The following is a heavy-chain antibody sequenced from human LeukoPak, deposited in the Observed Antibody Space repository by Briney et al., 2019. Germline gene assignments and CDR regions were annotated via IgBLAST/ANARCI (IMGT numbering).Heavy chain of an antibody. V-gene: IGHV5-51*01. D-gene: IGHD6-19*01. CDR2: TYPGDSDT. Sequence: ESLKISCKGSGYSFTSHWTGWVRQMPGKGLEWMGITYPGDSDTRYSPSFQGQVTISVDKSISTAYLQWSSLKASDTAMYYCARLEGYSSAWYVVYWGQGTLVTVSS. CDR1: GYSFTSHW. CDR3: ARLEGYSSAWYVVY. J-gene: IGHJ4*02.